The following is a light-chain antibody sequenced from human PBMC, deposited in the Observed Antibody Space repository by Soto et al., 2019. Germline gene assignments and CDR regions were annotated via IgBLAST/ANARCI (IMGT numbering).Light chain of an antibody. CDR2: VKSDGSH. CDR3: QTWDTGIVV. V-gene: IGLV4-69*01. Sequence: QLVLTQSPSASASLGASVKLTRTLSSGHGNYVIAWHQQQPEKGPRYLMKVKSDGSHTKGDGIPDRFSGSSSGAERYLAISSLQSEDEADYYCQTWDTGIVVFGGGTKLTVL. CDR1: SGHGNYV. J-gene: IGLJ2*01.